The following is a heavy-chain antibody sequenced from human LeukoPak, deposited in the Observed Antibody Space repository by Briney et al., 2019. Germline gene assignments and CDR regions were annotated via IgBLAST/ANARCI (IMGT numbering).Heavy chain of an antibody. Sequence: PGGSLRLSCAASGFTVSSNYMSWVRQAPGKGLEWVANIKQDGSEKYYVDSVKGRFTISRDNAKNSLYLQMNSLRAEDTAVYYCAREDQGYSSSWYLLTVARNTYYFDYWGQGTLVTVSS. V-gene: IGHV3-7*01. CDR2: IKQDGSEK. CDR1: GFTVSSNY. CDR3: AREDQGYSSSWYLLTVARNTYYFDY. J-gene: IGHJ4*02. D-gene: IGHD6-13*01.